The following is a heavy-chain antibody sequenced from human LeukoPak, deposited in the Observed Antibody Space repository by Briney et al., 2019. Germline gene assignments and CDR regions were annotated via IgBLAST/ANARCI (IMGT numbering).Heavy chain of an antibody. CDR2: INHSGST. CDR3: ARDRNYYGSGSYPRAGYFQY. J-gene: IGHJ1*01. V-gene: IGHV4-34*01. D-gene: IGHD3-10*01. CDR1: GGSFSGYY. Sequence: SETLSLTCAVHGGSFSGYYWSWIRQPPGKGLEWIGEINHSGSTNYNPSLKSRVTISVDTSKNQFSLKLSSVTAADTAVYYCARDRNYYGSGSYPRAGYFQYWGQGTLVTVSS.